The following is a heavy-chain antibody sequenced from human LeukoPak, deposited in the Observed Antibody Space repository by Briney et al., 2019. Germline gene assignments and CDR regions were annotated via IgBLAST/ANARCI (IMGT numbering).Heavy chain of an antibody. V-gene: IGHV3-33*01. Sequence: PGGSLRLSCAASGFTFSSHGMHWVRQAPGKGLEWVAVIWYDGSNRNYAASVKGRFTISRDNSKNTLYLQMSSLRAEDTAVYYCARGGSRDSSGYYYEADPCVYWGQGTLVTVSS. CDR2: IWYDGSNR. J-gene: IGHJ4*02. D-gene: IGHD3-22*01. CDR1: GFTFSSHG. CDR3: ARGGSRDSSGYYYEADPCVY.